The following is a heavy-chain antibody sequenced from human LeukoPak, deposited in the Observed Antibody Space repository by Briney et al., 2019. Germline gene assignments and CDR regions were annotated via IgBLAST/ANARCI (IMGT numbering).Heavy chain of an antibody. CDR2: ISSSSSSYI. Sequence: GGSLRLSCAASGFTFSSYSMNWVRQAPGKGLEWVSSISSSSSSYIYYADSVKGRFTISRDNAKNSLYLQMNSLRAEDTAVYYCARDYDFWSGYFSFDPWGQGTLVTVSS. J-gene: IGHJ5*02. D-gene: IGHD3-3*01. CDR3: ARDYDFWSGYFSFDP. V-gene: IGHV3-21*01. CDR1: GFTFSSYS.